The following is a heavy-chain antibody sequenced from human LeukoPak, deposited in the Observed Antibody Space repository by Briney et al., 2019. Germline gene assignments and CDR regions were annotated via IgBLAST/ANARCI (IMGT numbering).Heavy chain of an antibody. D-gene: IGHD2-2*01. Sequence: PGRSLRLSCAASGFTFSSYGMHWVRQAPGKGLEWVAVIWYDGSNKYYADSVKGRFTISRDNSKNTLYLQINSLRAEDTAVYYCARDMGDIVVVPAAPHGMDVWGKGTTVTVSS. CDR2: IWYDGSNK. V-gene: IGHV3-33*01. J-gene: IGHJ6*04. CDR1: GFTFSSYG. CDR3: ARDMGDIVVVPAAPHGMDV.